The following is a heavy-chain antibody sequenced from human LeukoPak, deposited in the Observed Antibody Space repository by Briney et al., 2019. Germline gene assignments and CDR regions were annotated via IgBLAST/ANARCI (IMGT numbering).Heavy chain of an antibody. J-gene: IGHJ4*02. CDR1: GGSISSYY. CDR3: ARGEVAGTLFDY. CDR2: IYTSGST. D-gene: IGHD6-19*01. V-gene: IGHV4-4*07. Sequence: SETLSLTCTVSGGSISSYYWSWIRQPAGKGLEWIGRIYTSGSTNYNPSLKSRVTISVDTSKNQFSLKLSSVTAADTAVYYCARGEVAGTLFDYWGQGTLVTVSS.